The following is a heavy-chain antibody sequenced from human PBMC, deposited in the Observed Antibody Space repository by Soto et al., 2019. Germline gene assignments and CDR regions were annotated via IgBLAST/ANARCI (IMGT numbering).Heavy chain of an antibody. CDR1: GYSFTSYW. Sequence: GESLKISCKGSGYSFTSYWIGWVRQMPGKGLEWMGIIYPGDSDTRYSPSFQGQVTISADKSISTAYLQWSSLKASDTAMYYCARHPMVRGVIPTGNYYYYGMDVWGQGTTVTVSS. J-gene: IGHJ6*02. CDR3: ARHPMVRGVIPTGNYYYYGMDV. CDR2: IYPGDSDT. V-gene: IGHV5-51*01. D-gene: IGHD3-10*01.